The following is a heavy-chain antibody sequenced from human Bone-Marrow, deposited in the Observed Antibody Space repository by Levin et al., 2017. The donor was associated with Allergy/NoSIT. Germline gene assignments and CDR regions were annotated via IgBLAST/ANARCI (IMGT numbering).Heavy chain of an antibody. V-gene: IGHV4-30-4*01. J-gene: IGHJ6*02. CDR2: IPHSGSA. Sequence: PSETLSLTCTVSGDSISRGDYYWTWIRQLPGKGLEWIGFIPHSGSASYNPSLKSRLSLSLDTSKNHFSLKLASVTVADTAIYYCARDECAWFGECYGPDVWGQGTTVIVSS. CDR1: GDSISRGDYY. CDR3: ARDECAWFGECYGPDV. D-gene: IGHD3-10*01.